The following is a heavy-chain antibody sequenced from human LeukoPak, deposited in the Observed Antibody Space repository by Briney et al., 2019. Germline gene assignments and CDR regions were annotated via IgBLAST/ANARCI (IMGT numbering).Heavy chain of an antibody. Sequence: GGSLRLSCAASGFTFSSYWMSWVRQAPGKGLEWVANIKQDGSEKYYVDSVKGRFTISRDNAKNSLYLQMNSLRAEDTAVYYCATDMVRGVIRNDYWGQGTLVTVSS. V-gene: IGHV3-7*01. J-gene: IGHJ4*02. CDR1: GFTFSSYW. CDR3: ATDMVRGVIRNDY. D-gene: IGHD3-10*01. CDR2: IKQDGSEK.